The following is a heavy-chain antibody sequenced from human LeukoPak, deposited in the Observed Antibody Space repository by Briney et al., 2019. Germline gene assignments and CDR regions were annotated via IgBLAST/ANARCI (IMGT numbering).Heavy chain of an antibody. CDR2: IYYSGST. V-gene: IGHV4-59*01. J-gene: IGHJ5*02. CDR3: ARDLGEYYGSGSYYNSFGWFDP. CDR1: GGSISSYY. Sequence: SETLSLTCTVSGGSISSYYWSWIRQPPGKGLEWIGYIYYSGSTNYNPSLKSRVTISVDTSKNQFSLKLSSVTAADTAVYYCARDLGEYYGSGSYYNSFGWFDPWGQGTLVTVSS. D-gene: IGHD3-10*01.